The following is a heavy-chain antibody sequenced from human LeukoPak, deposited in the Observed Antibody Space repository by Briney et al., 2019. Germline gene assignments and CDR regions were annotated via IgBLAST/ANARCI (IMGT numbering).Heavy chain of an antibody. V-gene: IGHV4-34*01. J-gene: IGHJ3*02. CDR1: GGSFSGYY. CDR2: INHSGST. Sequence: SETLSLTCAVYGGSFSGYYWSWIRQPPGKGLEWIGEINHSGSTNYNPSLKSRVTISVDTSKNQFSLKLSSVTAADTAVYYCAREALTGDDAFDIWGQGTTVTVSS. D-gene: IGHD7-27*01. CDR3: AREALTGDDAFDI.